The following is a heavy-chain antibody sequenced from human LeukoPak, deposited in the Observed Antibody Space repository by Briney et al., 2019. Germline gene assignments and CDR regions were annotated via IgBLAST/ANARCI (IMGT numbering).Heavy chain of an antibody. CDR1: GGSISSYY. CDR2: LYYSGST. CDR3: ARDYGDYVRRFDP. J-gene: IGHJ5*02. D-gene: IGHD3-16*01. V-gene: IGHV4-59*12. Sequence: SETLSLTCSVSGGSISSYYWSWIRQPPGKGLEWIGYLYYSGSTNSNPSLKSRVTISVDTSKNQFSLKLSSVTAADTAVYYCARDYGDYVRRFDPWGQGTLVTVSS.